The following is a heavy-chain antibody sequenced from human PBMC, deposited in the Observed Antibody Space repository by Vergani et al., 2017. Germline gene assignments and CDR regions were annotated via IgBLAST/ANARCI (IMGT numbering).Heavy chain of an antibody. CDR2: IYYSGST. J-gene: IGHJ4*02. Sequence: QVQLQESGPGLVKPSQTLSLTCTVSGGSISSGDYYWSWIRQPPGKGLEWIGYIYYSGSTYYNPSLKSRVTISVDTSKNQFSLKLSSVTAADTAVYYCARSVYYYGSGSYYNCFDDWGQGTLVTVSS. D-gene: IGHD3-10*01. V-gene: IGHV4-30-4*01. CDR3: ARSVYYYGSGSYYNCFDD. CDR1: GGSISSGDYY.